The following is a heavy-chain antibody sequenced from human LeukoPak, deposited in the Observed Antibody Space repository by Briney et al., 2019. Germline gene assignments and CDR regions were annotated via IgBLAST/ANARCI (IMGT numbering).Heavy chain of an antibody. J-gene: IGHJ4*02. D-gene: IGHD1-1*01. V-gene: IGHV3-74*01. CDR2: IASDGSIT. CDR1: GFNFSAYW. Sequence: TGGSLRLSCAASGFNFSAYWMHWVRLAPGEGLVWVSRIASDGSITIYADSVKGRFTISRDNAKNTLFLQMSSLRAEDTAVYYCARPGDGFDYWGQGTLVTVSS. CDR3: ARPGDGFDY.